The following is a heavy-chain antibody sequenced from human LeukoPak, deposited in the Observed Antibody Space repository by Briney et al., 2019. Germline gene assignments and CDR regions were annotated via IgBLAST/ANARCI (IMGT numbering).Heavy chain of an antibody. CDR3: ASHYYGSGSYDY. CDR2: IIPIFGTA. D-gene: IGHD3-10*01. V-gene: IGHV1-69*13. J-gene: IGHJ4*02. CDR1: VGTSSSYA. Sequence: GASVKVSCKASVGTSSSYAISWVRQAPGHGLEWMGGIIPIFGTANYAQKFQGRVTITADESTSTAYMELSSLRSEDTAVYYCASHYYGSGSYDYWGQGTLVTVSS.